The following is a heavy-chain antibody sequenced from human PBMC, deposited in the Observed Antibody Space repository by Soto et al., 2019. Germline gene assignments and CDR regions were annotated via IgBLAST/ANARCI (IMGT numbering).Heavy chain of an antibody. J-gene: IGHJ4*02. CDR2: INSGGSLI. Sequence: EVQLVESGGGLVQPGGSLRLSCVGSGFRFNEYEINWVRQAPGKGLEWIAYINSGGSLIYYAASVKGRFTISRDNYKDSVYLQMNSLRADDTALYYCAIETSYGQSATVVGEFWGQGPLVTVSS. CDR3: AIETSYGQSATVVGEF. CDR1: GFRFNEYE. D-gene: IGHD3-10*01. V-gene: IGHV3-48*03.